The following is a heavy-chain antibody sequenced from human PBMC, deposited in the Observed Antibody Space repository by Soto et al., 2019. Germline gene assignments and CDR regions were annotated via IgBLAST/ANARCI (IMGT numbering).Heavy chain of an antibody. Sequence: GGSLRLSCAASGFTFSSYGMHWVRQAPGKGLEWVAVISYDGSNKYYADSVKGRFTISRDNSKNTLYLQMNSLRAEDTAVYYCALTRGYSYGAFDYWGQGTLVTVSS. J-gene: IGHJ4*02. CDR1: GFTFSSYG. V-gene: IGHV3-30*03. CDR2: ISYDGSNK. D-gene: IGHD5-18*01. CDR3: ALTRGYSYGAFDY.